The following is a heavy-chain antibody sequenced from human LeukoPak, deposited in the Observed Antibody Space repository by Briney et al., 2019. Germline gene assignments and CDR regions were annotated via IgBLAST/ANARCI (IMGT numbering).Heavy chain of an antibody. V-gene: IGHV4-39*07. CDR1: GGSISSSSYY. Sequence: SETLSLTCTVSGGSISSSSYYRGWIRQPPGKGLEWIGSIYYSGSTYYNPSLKSRVTISVDTSKNQFSLKLSSVTAADTAVYYCARHFNYYDSSGYSQCYFDYWGQGTLVTVSS. J-gene: IGHJ4*02. CDR2: IYYSGST. D-gene: IGHD3-22*01. CDR3: ARHFNYYDSSGYSQCYFDY.